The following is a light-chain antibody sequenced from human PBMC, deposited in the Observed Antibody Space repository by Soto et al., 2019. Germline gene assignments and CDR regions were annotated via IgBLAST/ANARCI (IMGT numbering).Light chain of an antibody. Sequence: DIQMTQSPSSLSASVGDRVTITCQASQDISNYLNWYQQKPGKAPKLLIYDESKLETGVPSRFSGSGSGTDFTFTISSLQPEDIATYYCQQYDNLPYTFGQGTKLEIK. CDR2: DES. V-gene: IGKV1-33*01. CDR3: QQYDNLPYT. J-gene: IGKJ2*01. CDR1: QDISNY.